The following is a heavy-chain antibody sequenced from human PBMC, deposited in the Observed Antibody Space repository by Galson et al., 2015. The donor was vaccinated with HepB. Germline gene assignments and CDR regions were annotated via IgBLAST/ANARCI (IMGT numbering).Heavy chain of an antibody. CDR3: AKASYPIRFGETPGAFDI. CDR1: GFTFSSYA. V-gene: IGHV3-23*01. CDR2: ISGSGGST. Sequence: SLRLSCAASGFTFSSYAMSWVRQAPGKGLGWVSAISGSGGSTYYADSVKGRFTISRDNSKNTLYLQMNSLRAEDTAVYYCAKASYPIRFGETPGAFDIWGQGTMVTVSS. J-gene: IGHJ3*02. D-gene: IGHD3-10*01.